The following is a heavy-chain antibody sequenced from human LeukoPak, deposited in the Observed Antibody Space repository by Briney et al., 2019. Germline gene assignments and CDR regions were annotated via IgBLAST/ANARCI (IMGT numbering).Heavy chain of an antibody. CDR3: ARGLVGYSSGWYYFDY. J-gene: IGHJ4*02. CDR1: GGSFSGYY. Sequence: SETLSLTCAVYGGSFSGYYWSWIRQPPGKGLEWIGEINHSGSTNYNPSLKSRVTMSVDTSKNQFSLKLRSVTAADTAVYYCARGLVGYSSGWYYFDYWGQGTLVTVSS. V-gene: IGHV4-34*01. CDR2: INHSGST. D-gene: IGHD6-19*01.